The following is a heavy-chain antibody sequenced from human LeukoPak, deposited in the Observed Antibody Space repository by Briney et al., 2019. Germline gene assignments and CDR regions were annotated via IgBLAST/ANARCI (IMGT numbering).Heavy chain of an antibody. D-gene: IGHD1-26*01. J-gene: IGHJ4*02. V-gene: IGHV3-23*01. CDR1: GFTFSSYA. CDR3: AKDLATGMSIVGASRSKTFDY. CDR2: ISGSGGST. Sequence: GGSLRLSCAASGFTFSSYAMSWVRQAPGKGLEWVSGISGSGGSTYYADSVKGRFTISRDNSKNTLYLQMNSLSAEDTAVYYCAKDLATGMSIVGASRSKTFDYWGQGTLVTVSS.